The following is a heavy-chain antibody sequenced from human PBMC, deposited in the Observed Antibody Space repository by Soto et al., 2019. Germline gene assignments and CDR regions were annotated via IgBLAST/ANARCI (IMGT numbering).Heavy chain of an antibody. Sequence: SETLSLTCAVSGGSINSDNWWSWVRQSPGKGLEWIGYVYYSGSTNYNPSLKSRVTISIDTSKNQFSLKLSSVTAADTAVYYCASGASPREYWGQGTLVTVSS. CDR2: VYYSGST. J-gene: IGHJ4*02. V-gene: IGHV4-4*02. CDR3: ASGASPREY. CDR1: GGSINSDNW.